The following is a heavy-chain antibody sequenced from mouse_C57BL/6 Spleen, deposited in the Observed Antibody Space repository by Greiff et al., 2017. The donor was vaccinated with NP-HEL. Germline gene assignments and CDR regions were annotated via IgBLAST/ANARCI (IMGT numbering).Heavy chain of an antibody. V-gene: IGHV1-39*01. CDR1: GYSFTDYN. Sequence: EVHLVESGPELVKPGASVKISCKASGYSFTDYNMNWVKQSNGKSLEWIGVINPNYGTTSYNQKFKGKATLTVDQSSSTAYMQLNSLTSEDSAVYYCAKGGSSAWFAYWGQGTLVTVSA. D-gene: IGHD1-1*01. J-gene: IGHJ3*01. CDR3: AKGGSSAWFAY. CDR2: INPNYGTT.